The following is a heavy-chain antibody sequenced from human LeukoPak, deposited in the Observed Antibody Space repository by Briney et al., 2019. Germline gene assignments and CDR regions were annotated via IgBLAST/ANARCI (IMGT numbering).Heavy chain of an antibody. CDR2: IDHTGST. CDR1: DDSITIYY. D-gene: IGHD1-1*01. CDR3: ASHPLWNDGIYNWFDP. V-gene: IGHV4-59*08. J-gene: IGHJ5*02. Sequence: SETLSLTCTVSDDSITIYYWTWIRQPPGKGLEWIGYIDHTGSTNYNPSLNSRVTISRDTSKNEFSLKLSSVTAADTAVYYCASHPLWNDGIYNWFDPWGQGTLVTVSS.